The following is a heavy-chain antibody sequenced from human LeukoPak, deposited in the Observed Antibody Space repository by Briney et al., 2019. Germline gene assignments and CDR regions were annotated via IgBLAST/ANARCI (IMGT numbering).Heavy chain of an antibody. CDR3: ARGRIAARRSTIQFDY. D-gene: IGHD6-6*01. V-gene: IGHV4-34*01. J-gene: IGHJ4*02. CDR2: INHSGST. CDR1: GGSISGYY. Sequence: SETLSFTCAVYGGSISGYYWSWIRQPPGKGLEWIGEINHSGSTNYNPSLKSRVTISVDTSKNQFSLKLSSVTAADTAVYYCARGRIAARRSTIQFDYWGQGTLVTVSS.